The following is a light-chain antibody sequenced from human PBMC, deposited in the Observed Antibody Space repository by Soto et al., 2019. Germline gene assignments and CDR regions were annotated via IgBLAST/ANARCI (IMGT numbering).Light chain of an antibody. Sequence: EVELTQSPVTLSVSGGARATLSCRSSQTISTHLAWYQQKPGQAPWLLIYGASTRATAVPARFSGSGSGTDFTLTISRVQSEDAAVYYCQQFDSWPPITFGQGTKLEIK. V-gene: IGKV3-15*01. CDR3: QQFDSWPPIT. CDR2: GAS. J-gene: IGKJ2*01. CDR1: QTISTH.